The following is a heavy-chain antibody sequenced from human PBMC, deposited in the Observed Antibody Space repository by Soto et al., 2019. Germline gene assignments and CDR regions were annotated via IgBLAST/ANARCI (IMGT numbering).Heavy chain of an antibody. V-gene: IGHV4-39*01. CDR3: ASSSPFHY. D-gene: IGHD6-6*01. CDR2: IYYSGNT. CDR1: GGSISSSTYY. J-gene: IGHJ4*02. Sequence: SETLSLTCNVSGGSISSSTYYWSWIRQPPGRGPEWIGSIYYSGNTYYKPSLKSRVSISIDTSRNQFSLKLTSVTAADTGVYYCASSSPFHYWGPGILVTVSS.